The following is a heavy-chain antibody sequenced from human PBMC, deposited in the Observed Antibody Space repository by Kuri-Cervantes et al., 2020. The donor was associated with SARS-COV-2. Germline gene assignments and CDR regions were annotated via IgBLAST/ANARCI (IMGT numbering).Heavy chain of an antibody. Sequence: ASAKVSCRASGYTFTGYYMHWVRQATGQGLEWMRWINPNSGDTNYAQKFQGRVTMTRDTSISTLYMELSRLRSDDTAVYYCARDFIAAAGIDYWGQGTLVTVSS. J-gene: IGHJ4*02. D-gene: IGHD6-13*01. CDR1: GYTFTGYY. CDR3: ARDFIAAAGIDY. V-gene: IGHV1-2*02. CDR2: INPNSGDT.